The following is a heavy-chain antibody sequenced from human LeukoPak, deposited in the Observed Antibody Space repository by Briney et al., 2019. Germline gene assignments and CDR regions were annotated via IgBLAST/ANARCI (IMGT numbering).Heavy chain of an antibody. D-gene: IGHD3-10*01. Sequence: PSETLSLTCAVYGGSFSGYYWSWIRQPPGKGLEWIGEINHSGSTNYNPSLKSRVTISVDTSKNQFSLKLSSVTAADTAVYYCARGVRYYGPGSYSPWGQGTLVTVSS. J-gene: IGHJ5*02. CDR1: GGSFSGYY. CDR2: INHSGST. CDR3: ARGVRYYGPGSYSP. V-gene: IGHV4-34*01.